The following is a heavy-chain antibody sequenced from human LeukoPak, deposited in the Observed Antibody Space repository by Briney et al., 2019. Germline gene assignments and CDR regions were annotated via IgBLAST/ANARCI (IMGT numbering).Heavy chain of an antibody. CDR2: ISYDGSNK. Sequence: PAGSLRLSFAASGFTFSSYAMHWVRQAPGKGLEWVAVISYDGSNKYYADSVKGRFTISRDNSKNTLYLQMNSLRAEDTAVYYCSRGYCSSTSCYHFDYWGQGTLVTVSS. J-gene: IGHJ4*02. V-gene: IGHV3-30-3*01. CDR3: SRGYCSSTSCYHFDY. D-gene: IGHD2-2*01. CDR1: GFTFSSYA.